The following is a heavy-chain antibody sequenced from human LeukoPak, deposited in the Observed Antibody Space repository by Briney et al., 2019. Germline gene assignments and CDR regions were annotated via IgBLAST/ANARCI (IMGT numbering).Heavy chain of an antibody. V-gene: IGHV3-30*03. Sequence: SGGSLRLSCAASGFTFSNYGMHWVRQAPGKGLEWVAVISYDGSDKYNADFVKGRFTISRDNSKNTLYLQMSSLRTEDTAVYYCATTLGSGWKFDYWGQGTLVTVSS. CDR2: ISYDGSDK. CDR1: GFTFSNYG. CDR3: ATTLGSGWKFDY. J-gene: IGHJ4*02. D-gene: IGHD6-19*01.